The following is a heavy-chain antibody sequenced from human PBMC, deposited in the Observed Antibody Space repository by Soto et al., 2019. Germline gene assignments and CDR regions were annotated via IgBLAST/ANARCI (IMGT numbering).Heavy chain of an antibody. CDR1: GGSTRSYF. CDR3: AGVWSIVLATRRLIEV. CDR2: IWNSGTT. D-gene: IGHD3-3*02. J-gene: IGHJ6*03. V-gene: IGHV4-59*03. Sequence: SDTLSVTWTVSGGSTRSYFWTSIPAPPGEGLEWIGCIWNSGTTTYNPSLNSRVAISIDAQKNQCSLQLSSVAVADTAFYYCAGVWSIVLATRRLIEVWCKGTTVTVSS.